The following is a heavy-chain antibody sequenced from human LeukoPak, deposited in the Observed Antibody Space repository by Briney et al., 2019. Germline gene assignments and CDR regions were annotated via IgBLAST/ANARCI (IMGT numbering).Heavy chain of an antibody. CDR3: ARVVDPGATNPSFFDH. V-gene: IGHV1-18*01. CDR1: GYTFTSYG. Sequence: RASVKVSCKASGYTFTSYGISWVRQAPGQGLEWMGWISAYNGNTNYAQKLQGRVTMTTDTPTSTAYMELRSLRSDDTAVYYCARVVDPGATNPSFFDHWGQGTLVTVSS. CDR2: ISAYNGNT. J-gene: IGHJ4*02. D-gene: IGHD1-26*01.